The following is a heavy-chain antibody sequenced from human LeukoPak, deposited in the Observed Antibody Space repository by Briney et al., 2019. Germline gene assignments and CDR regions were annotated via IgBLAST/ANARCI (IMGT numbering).Heavy chain of an antibody. CDR1: GGSISSGGYY. Sequence: SETLSLTCTVSGGSISSGGYYWSWIRQPPGKGLEWIGYIYHSGSTYYNPSLKSRVTTSVDRSKNQFSLKLSSVTAADTAVYYCARSRHQGIDYWGQGSLVTVSS. CDR2: IYHSGST. J-gene: IGHJ4*02. V-gene: IGHV4-30-2*01. CDR3: ARSRHQGIDY.